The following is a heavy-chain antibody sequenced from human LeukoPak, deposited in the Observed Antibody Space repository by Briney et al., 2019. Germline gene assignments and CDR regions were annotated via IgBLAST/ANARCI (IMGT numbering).Heavy chain of an antibody. D-gene: IGHD4-17*01. Sequence: PSETLSHTCTVSGGSISSSSYYWGWIRQPPGKGLEWIGSIYYSGSTYYNPSLKSRVTISVDTSKNQFSLKLSSVTAADTAVYHCARKLPPYYGDYVRWFDPWGQGTLVTVSS. CDR1: GGSISSSSYY. V-gene: IGHV4-39*07. CDR2: IYYSGST. CDR3: ARKLPPYYGDYVRWFDP. J-gene: IGHJ5*02.